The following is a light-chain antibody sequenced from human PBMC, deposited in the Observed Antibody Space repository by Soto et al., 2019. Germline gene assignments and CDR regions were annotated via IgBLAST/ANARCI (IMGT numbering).Light chain of an antibody. CDR3: ATWDDSRDAGV. V-gene: IGLV1-44*01. CDR1: SSDIGSNY. J-gene: IGLJ3*02. Sequence: QSVLTQPPSVSGTPGQSVTISCSGTSSDIGSNYVNWYQQLPVTAPKLLIHSNGQRPSGVPDRFSGSQSGTSASLAISGLQSHDEADYYCATWDDSRDAGVFGGGTKLTVL. CDR2: SNG.